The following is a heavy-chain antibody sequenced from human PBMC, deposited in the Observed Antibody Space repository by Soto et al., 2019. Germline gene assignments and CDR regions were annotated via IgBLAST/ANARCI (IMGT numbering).Heavy chain of an antibody. D-gene: IGHD3-10*01. CDR2: ISGSGGST. CDR1: GFTFGSYA. Sequence: EVQLLESGGGLVQPGGSLRLSCAASGFTFGSYAMSWVRQAPGKGLEWVSAISGSGGSTYYADSVKGRFTISRDNSKNTLYLLMNSLRAEDTAVYYCAKRRVLLWFGEEFDYWGQGPLVTVSS. J-gene: IGHJ4*02. CDR3: AKRRVLLWFGEEFDY. V-gene: IGHV3-23*01.